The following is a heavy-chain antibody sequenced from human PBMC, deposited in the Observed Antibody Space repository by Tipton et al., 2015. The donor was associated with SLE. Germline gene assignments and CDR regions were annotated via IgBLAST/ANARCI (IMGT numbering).Heavy chain of an antibody. V-gene: IGHV4-61*09. CDR1: GGSISSGSYY. Sequence: TLSLTCTVSGGSISSGSYYWSWIRQPAGKGLEWIGHIYTSGSTNYNPPLKSRVTISVDTSKNQFSLNLSSVTATDTAIYYCARGGETPARFDYWGQGTLVTVSS. J-gene: IGHJ4*02. CDR2: IYTSGST. CDR3: ARGGETPARFDY. D-gene: IGHD3-16*01.